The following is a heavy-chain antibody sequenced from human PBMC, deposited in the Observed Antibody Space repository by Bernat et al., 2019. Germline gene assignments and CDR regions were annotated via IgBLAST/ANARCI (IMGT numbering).Heavy chain of an antibody. J-gene: IGHJ4*02. D-gene: IGHD6-19*01. V-gene: IGHV3-23*04. CDR3: AKNVGSGWRYYFVY. CDR1: GFTFSSYA. CDR2: ITGSGGST. Sequence: EVQLVESGGSLVQPGGSLRLSCAASGFTFSSYAMSWVRQAPGKGLEWGSVITGSGGSTYYADAVKGRFTISRDNSKNTLYLQMNSLRAEDTAVYYCAKNVGSGWRYYFVYWGQGTLVTVSS.